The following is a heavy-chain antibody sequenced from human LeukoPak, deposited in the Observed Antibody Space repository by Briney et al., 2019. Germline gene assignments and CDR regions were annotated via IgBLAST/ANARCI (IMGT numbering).Heavy chain of an antibody. Sequence: ASVKVSCKASGGTFSSYAISWVRQAPGQGLEWMGGIIPIFGTANYAQKFQGRVTITADESTSTAYMELSSLRSEDTAVYYCASIAAARNGHFDYWGQRTLVTVSS. CDR1: GGTFSSYA. V-gene: IGHV1-69*13. CDR3: ASIAAARNGHFDY. D-gene: IGHD6-13*01. CDR2: IIPIFGTA. J-gene: IGHJ4*02.